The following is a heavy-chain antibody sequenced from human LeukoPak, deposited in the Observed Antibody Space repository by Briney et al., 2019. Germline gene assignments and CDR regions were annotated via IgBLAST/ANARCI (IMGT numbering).Heavy chain of an antibody. Sequence: PSETLSLTCTVSGGSISSGSYYWSWIRQPAGKGLEWIGRIYTSGSTNYNPSLKSRVTISVDTSKNQFPLKLSSVTAADTAVYYCARGVEYYGSGSYSLNFDYWGQGTLVTVSS. D-gene: IGHD3-10*01. V-gene: IGHV4-61*02. J-gene: IGHJ4*02. CDR1: GGSISSGSYY. CDR3: ARGVEYYGSGSYSLNFDY. CDR2: IYTSGST.